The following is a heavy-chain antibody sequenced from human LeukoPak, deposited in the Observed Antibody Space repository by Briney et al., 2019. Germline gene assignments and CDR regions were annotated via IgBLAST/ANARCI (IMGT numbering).Heavy chain of an antibody. CDR3: ARGRYSSSWYW. V-gene: IGHV4-34*01. CDR2: INHSGST. CDR1: GGSFSGYY. D-gene: IGHD6-13*01. Sequence: SETLSLTCAVYGGSFSGYYWSWIRQSPGKGLEWIGEINHSGSTNYNPSLKSRVTISVDTSKNQFSLKLSSVTAADTAVYYCARGRYSSSWYWWGQGTLVTVSS. J-gene: IGHJ4*02.